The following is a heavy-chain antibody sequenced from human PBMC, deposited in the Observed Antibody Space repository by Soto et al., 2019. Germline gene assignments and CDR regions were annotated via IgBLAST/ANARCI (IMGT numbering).Heavy chain of an antibody. V-gene: IGHV4-61*01. J-gene: IGHJ2*01. CDR3: ARDNNFYGSGSRHWYFHL. CDR2: IYYTGVT. D-gene: IGHD3-10*01. CDR1: GGSVSSGSFY. Sequence: SETLSLTCTVSGGSVSSGSFYWSWIRQSPGKGLEWIGYIYYTGVTIYNPSFNSRVTISVDTSKNQFSLRLRSVTAADTAVYYCARDNNFYGSGSRHWYFHLWGRGLLVTVFS.